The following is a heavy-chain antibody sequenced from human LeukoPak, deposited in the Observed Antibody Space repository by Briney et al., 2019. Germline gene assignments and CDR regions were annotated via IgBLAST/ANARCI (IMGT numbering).Heavy chain of an antibody. CDR2: NSAYNGNT. CDR3: ARGGEKQYDFWSGYYTYYYYYMDV. CDR1: GYTFTSYG. J-gene: IGHJ6*03. Sequence: GASVKVSCKASGYTFTSYGISWVRQAPGQGLEWMGWNSAYNGNTNYAQKLQGRVTMTTDTSTSTAYMELRSLRSDDTAVYYCARGGEKQYDFWSGYYTYYYYYMDVWGKGTTVTVSS. V-gene: IGHV1-18*01. D-gene: IGHD3-3*01.